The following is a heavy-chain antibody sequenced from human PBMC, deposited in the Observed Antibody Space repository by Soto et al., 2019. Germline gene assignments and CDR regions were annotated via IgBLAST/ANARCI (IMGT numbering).Heavy chain of an antibody. CDR1: GGSISSSSYY. CDR2: IYYSGST. Sequence: PSETLSLTCTVSGGSISSSSYYWGWIRQPPGKGLEWIGSIYYSGSTYYNPSLKSRVTISVDTSKNQFSLKLSSVTAADTAVYYCASRGYSSSANTYMDVWGKGTTVTVSS. V-gene: IGHV4-39*01. D-gene: IGHD6-6*01. J-gene: IGHJ6*03. CDR3: ASRGYSSSANTYMDV.